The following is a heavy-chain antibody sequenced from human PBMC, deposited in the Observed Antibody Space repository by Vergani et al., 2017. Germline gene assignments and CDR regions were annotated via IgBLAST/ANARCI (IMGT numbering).Heavy chain of an antibody. Sequence: QVQLVESGGGVVQPGRSLRLSCAASGFTFSSYAMHWVRQAPGKGLEWVAVISYDGSNNYYADSVKGRFPISRDKSKNTLYLQMNSLRAKDTAVYYCARDYYKSSGYDSYWHEGNLVTVSS. CDR3: ARDYYKSSGYDSY. D-gene: IGHD3-22*01. V-gene: IGHV3-30-3*01. CDR2: ISYDGSNN. J-gene: IGHJ4*02. CDR1: GFTFSSYA.